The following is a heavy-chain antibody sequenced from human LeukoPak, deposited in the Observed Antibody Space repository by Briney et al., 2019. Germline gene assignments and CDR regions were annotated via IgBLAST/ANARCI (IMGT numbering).Heavy chain of an antibody. Sequence: GASVKVSCKASGYTFTSYDINWVRQATGQGLEWMGWMNPNSGNTGYAQKFQGRVTITRNTSISTAYMELSSLRSEDTAVYYCARSYDFPNRFDPWGQGTLVTVSS. V-gene: IGHV1-8*03. D-gene: IGHD3-3*01. CDR1: GYTFTSYD. J-gene: IGHJ5*02. CDR2: MNPNSGNT. CDR3: ARSYDFPNRFDP.